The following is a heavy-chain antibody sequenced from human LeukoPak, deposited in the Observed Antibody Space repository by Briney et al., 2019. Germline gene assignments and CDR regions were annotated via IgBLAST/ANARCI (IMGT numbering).Heavy chain of an antibody. Sequence: PGGSLRLSCAASGLTFSTFSMNWVRQAPGKGPEWVSYISRSSSTIYYADSVKGRFTISRDNAKNSLYLQMNSLRAEDTAVYYCARVRISSGPGGYYFDYWGQGTLVTVSS. V-gene: IGHV3-48*04. CDR1: GLTFSTFS. CDR3: ARVRISSGPGGYYFDY. CDR2: ISRSSSTI. D-gene: IGHD6-19*01. J-gene: IGHJ4*02.